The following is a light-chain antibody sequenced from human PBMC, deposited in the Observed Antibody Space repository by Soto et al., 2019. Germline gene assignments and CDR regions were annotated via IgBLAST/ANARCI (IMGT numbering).Light chain of an antibody. CDR2: KVT. V-gene: IGLV2-23*02. CDR3: CSYAGSSTFYV. Sequence: QSVLTQPASVSGSPGQSITISCTGSSSDVGSYNLVSWYQQHPGKAPKLLIYKVTKRPSGVSTRFSGSKSGNTASLTISGLQAEDEADYYCCSYAGSSTFYVFGTGTKVTVL. J-gene: IGLJ1*01. CDR1: SSDVGSYNL.